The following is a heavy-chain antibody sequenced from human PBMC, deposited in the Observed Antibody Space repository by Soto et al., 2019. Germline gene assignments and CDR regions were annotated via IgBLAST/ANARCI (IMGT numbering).Heavy chain of an antibody. J-gene: IGHJ4*02. CDR2: IRSKAYGGTT. CDR1: GLNIGDCC. D-gene: IGHD2-21*02. CDR3: TRDGVVVVTAIIY. Sequence: PGLSLRVSCTAAGLNIGDCCRSWFRKDTGKGLEWVGFIRSKAYGGTTEYAASVKGRFTISRDDSKSIAYLQMNSMKTEDTAVYYCTRDGVVVVTAIIYWGQGTLVTVSS. V-gene: IGHV3-49*03.